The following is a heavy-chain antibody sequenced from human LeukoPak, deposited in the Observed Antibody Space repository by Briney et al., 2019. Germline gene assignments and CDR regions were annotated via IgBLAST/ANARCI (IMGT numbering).Heavy chain of an antibody. CDR1: GFLFSSYA. D-gene: IGHD6-19*01. J-gene: IGHJ4*02. Sequence: PGGSLRLSCAASGFLFSSYAMDWVRQSPGKGLEWVAVISRVGSDTYYADSVKGRFTISRDNSKNTVYLEISNLRVEDTAVYFCARDYLSSGWYVASYDYWGRGTLVIVSS. V-gene: IGHV3-30*04. CDR2: ISRVGSDT. CDR3: ARDYLSSGWYVASYDY.